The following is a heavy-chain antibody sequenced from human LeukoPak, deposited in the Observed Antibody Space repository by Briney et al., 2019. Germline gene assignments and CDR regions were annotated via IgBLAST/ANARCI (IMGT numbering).Heavy chain of an antibody. CDR3: ARGARVAARPRYYYYMDV. J-gene: IGHJ6*03. D-gene: IGHD6-6*01. V-gene: IGHV3-30*19. CDR1: GFNFKTYG. Sequence: GGSLRLSCATSGFNFKTYGMHWVRQAPGKGLEWVVFSKYDGDNKFYADSVKGRFTTSRDNSKNTVYLQMNSLRAEDTAVYYCARGARVAARPRYYYYMDVWGKGTTVTVSS. CDR2: SKYDGDNK.